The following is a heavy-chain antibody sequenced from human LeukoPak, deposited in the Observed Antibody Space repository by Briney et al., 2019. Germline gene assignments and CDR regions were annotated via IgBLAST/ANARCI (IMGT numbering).Heavy chain of an antibody. CDR3: ARASADVGAGFDY. J-gene: IGHJ4*02. D-gene: IGHD1-26*01. V-gene: IGHV4-39*07. CDR2: IYYSGST. Sequence: PSETLSLTCSVSGGSISSSSYYWDWMRQPPGKGLEWIGSIYYSGSTYYNPSLKSRVTISVDTSKNQFSLKLSSVTAADTAVYYCARASADVGAGFDYWGQGTLVTVSS. CDR1: GGSISSSSYY.